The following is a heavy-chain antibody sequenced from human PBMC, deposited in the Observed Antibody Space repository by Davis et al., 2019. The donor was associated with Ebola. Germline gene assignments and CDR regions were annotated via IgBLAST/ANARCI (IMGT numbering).Heavy chain of an antibody. V-gene: IGHV3-74*01. CDR3: VRDTKYSFDY. D-gene: IGHD1-26*01. Sequence: GESLKISCDASGFTFSGYWMHWVRQAPGRGLVWVSHINYDGRTTTYVDSVKGRFTISRDNAKNILYLQMNSLTFEDTAMYYCVRDTKYSFDYWGHGTLVSVSS. CDR1: GFTFSGYW. CDR2: INYDGRTT. J-gene: IGHJ4*01.